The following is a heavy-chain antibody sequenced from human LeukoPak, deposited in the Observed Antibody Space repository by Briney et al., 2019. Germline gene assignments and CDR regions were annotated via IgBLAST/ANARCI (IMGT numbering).Heavy chain of an antibody. CDR2: INPNSGGT. J-gene: IGHJ4*02. Sequence: GASVKVSCKASGYTFTGYYMHWVRQAPGQGPEWMGWINPNSGGTNYAQEFQGRVTMTRDTSISTAYMELSRLRSDDTAVYYCATAYCGGDCYSDYWGQGTLVTVSS. D-gene: IGHD2-21*02. CDR1: GYTFTGYY. CDR3: ATAYCGGDCYSDY. V-gene: IGHV1-2*02.